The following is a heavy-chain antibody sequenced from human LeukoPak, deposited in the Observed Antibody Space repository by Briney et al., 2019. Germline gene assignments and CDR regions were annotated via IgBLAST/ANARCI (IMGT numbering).Heavy chain of an antibody. J-gene: IGHJ5*02. D-gene: IGHD5-18*01. V-gene: IGHV4-39*07. CDR2: IYDSGST. CDR1: GGSISSSSYY. CDR3: ARGGYMGWFDP. Sequence: SETLSLACTVSGGSISSSSYYWGWIRQPPGKGLEWIGSIYDSGSTYYNPSLKSRVTISVDTSKNRFSLKLSSVPAADTAVYYCARGGYMGWFDPWGQGTLVTVSS.